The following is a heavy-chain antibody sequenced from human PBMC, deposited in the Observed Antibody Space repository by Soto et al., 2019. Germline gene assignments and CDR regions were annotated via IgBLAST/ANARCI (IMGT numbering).Heavy chain of an antibody. D-gene: IGHD2-2*01. J-gene: IGHJ4*02. Sequence: GGSLRLSCAASGFTVSSNYMSWVRQAPGKGLEWVSVIYSGGSTYYADSVKGRFTISRDNSKNTLYLQMNSLRAEDTAVYYCARNAYCSSTSCYAPFDYWGQGTLVTVSS. CDR3: ARNAYCSSTSCYAPFDY. CDR2: IYSGGST. CDR1: GFTVSSNY. V-gene: IGHV3-53*01.